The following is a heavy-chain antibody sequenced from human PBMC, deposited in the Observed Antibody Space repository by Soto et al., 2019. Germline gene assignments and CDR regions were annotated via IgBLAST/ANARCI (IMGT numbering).Heavy chain of an antibody. CDR1: GYTFTGYY. CDR2: INPNSGGT. CDR3: ARDISSRHLDY. J-gene: IGHJ4*02. V-gene: IGHV1-2*02. D-gene: IGHD6-13*01. Sequence: ASVKVSCKASGYTFTGYYMHWVRQAPGQGLEWMGWINPNSGGTNYAQKFQGRVTMTRDTSTSTVYMELSSLRSEDTAVYYCARDISSRHLDYWGQGTLVTVSS.